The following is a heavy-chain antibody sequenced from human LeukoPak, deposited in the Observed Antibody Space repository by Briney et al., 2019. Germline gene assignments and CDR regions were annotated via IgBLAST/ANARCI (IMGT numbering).Heavy chain of an antibody. CDR3: ARHPAYQLPDY. J-gene: IGHJ4*02. Sequence: PSETLSLTCTVSGGSISSYYWSWIRQPPGKGLEGIGYIYYSGSANYNPSLKSRVTISVDTSKNQFSLKLSSVTAADTAVYYCARHPAYQLPDYWGQGTLVTVSS. D-gene: IGHD2-2*01. CDR1: GGSISSYY. CDR2: IYYSGSA. V-gene: IGHV4-59*08.